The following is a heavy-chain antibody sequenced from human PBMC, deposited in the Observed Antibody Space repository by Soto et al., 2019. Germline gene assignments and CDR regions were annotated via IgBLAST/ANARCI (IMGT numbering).Heavy chain of an antibody. V-gene: IGHV4-38-2*01. CDR3: ARGANIMATSNDPFDV. D-gene: IGHD5-12*01. CDR1: GHSISSGYY. CDR2: IYHSGNT. Sequence: SETLSLTCGVSGHSISSGYYWGWIRQPPGRGLEWIGNIYHSGNTYYNPSLKSRVTISLDTSKNQFSLRLNSVTAADTAVYYCARGANIMATSNDPFDVWGQGTMVTVSS. J-gene: IGHJ3*01.